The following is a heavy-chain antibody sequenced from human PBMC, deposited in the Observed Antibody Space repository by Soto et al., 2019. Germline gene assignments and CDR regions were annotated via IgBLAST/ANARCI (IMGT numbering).Heavy chain of an antibody. CDR2: ISAYNGDT. D-gene: IGHD3-9*01. J-gene: IGHJ4*02. V-gene: IGHV1-18*01. Sequence: ASVKVSCKASGYTFTNYGITWVRQAPGQGLEWMGWISAYNGDTHYTQKFQGRVTITADESTSTAYMELSSLRSEDTAVYYCATPGRYDILTGYYRKPFDYWGQGTLVTVSS. CDR1: GYTFTNYG. CDR3: ATPGRYDILTGYYRKPFDY.